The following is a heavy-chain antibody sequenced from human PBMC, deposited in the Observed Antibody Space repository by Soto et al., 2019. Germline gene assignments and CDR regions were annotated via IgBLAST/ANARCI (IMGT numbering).Heavy chain of an antibody. Sequence: EVQLVESGGGLVQPGGSLRLSCAASGFTFSRYWMSWVRQAPGKGLEWVANIKQDGSEKYYVDSVKGRFTISRDNAKNSVSLQMNSLRAEDTAVYFCASGFYDSGITLDHIWGQGTLDTVSS. CDR3: ASGFYDSGITLDHI. CDR1: GFTFSRYW. V-gene: IGHV3-7*03. D-gene: IGHD3-10*01. J-gene: IGHJ4*02. CDR2: IKQDGSEK.